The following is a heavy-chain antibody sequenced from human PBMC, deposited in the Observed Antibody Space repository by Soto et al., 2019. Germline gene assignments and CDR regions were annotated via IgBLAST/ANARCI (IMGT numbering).Heavy chain of an antibody. Sequence: QVQPVQSGAEVKKSGSSVKVSCKASGGTFSSYAISWVRQAPGQGREWMGGIVPLFGTAKYAQKFQGRLTITADESTSTAYMELSSLRFEDTAVYYCARGVVVVAASQLGWFDPWGQGTLVTVSS. D-gene: IGHD2-15*01. V-gene: IGHV1-69*01. J-gene: IGHJ5*02. CDR3: ARGVVVVAASQLGWFDP. CDR1: GGTFSSYA. CDR2: IVPLFGTA.